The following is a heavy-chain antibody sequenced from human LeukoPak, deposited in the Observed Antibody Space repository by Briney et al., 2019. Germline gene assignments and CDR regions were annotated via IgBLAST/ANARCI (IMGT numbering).Heavy chain of an antibody. CDR3: ARASGWHGAFDI. CDR2: IYTSEST. Sequence: SDTLSFTCTVSGGSISSHYWSWIRQPAGKGLEWIGRIYTSESTNYNPSLKSRVTMSVDTSKNQFSLKLSSVTAADTAVYYCARASGWHGAFDIWGQGTMVTVSS. D-gene: IGHD6-19*01. CDR1: GGSISSHY. J-gene: IGHJ3*02. V-gene: IGHV4-4*07.